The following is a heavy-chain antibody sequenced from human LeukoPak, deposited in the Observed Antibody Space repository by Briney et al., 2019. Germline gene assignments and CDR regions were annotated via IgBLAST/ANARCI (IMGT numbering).Heavy chain of an antibody. CDR3: ARGRRLLRFRDFEY. CDR2: INPCGST. V-gene: IGHV4-34*01. CDR1: GGSFSGYY. D-gene: IGHD2-21*02. J-gene: IGHJ4*02. Sequence: SETLYLTCDVYGGSFSGYYWSWIRQPPGKGLEWIGEINPCGSTNYNPSLESRVAISVDTSQNQFSLRLGSVTAAGTAVYYCARGRRLLRFRDFEYWGQGTLFTVPS.